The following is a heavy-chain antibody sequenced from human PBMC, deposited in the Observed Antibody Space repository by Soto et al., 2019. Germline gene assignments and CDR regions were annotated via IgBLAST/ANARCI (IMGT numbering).Heavy chain of an antibody. D-gene: IGHD3-10*01. CDR2: ISSSSSYI. J-gene: IGHJ4*02. CDR3: AREGPWRGGDY. V-gene: IGHV3-21*01. CDR1: GFTFSSYS. Sequence: EVQLVESGGGLVKPGGSLRLSCAASGFTFSSYSMTWVRQAPGKGLEWVSSISSSSSYIYYADSVKGRFTISRDNAKNSLYLQMNSLRAEDTAVYYCAREGPWRGGDYWGQGTLVTVSS.